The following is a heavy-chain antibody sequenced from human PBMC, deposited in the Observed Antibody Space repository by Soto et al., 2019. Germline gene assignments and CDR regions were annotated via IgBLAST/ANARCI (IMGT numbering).Heavy chain of an antibody. Sequence: GGSLRLSCAASGFTFSSYSMNWVRQAPGKGLEWVSYISSSSSTIYYADSVKGRFTISRDNAKNSLYLQMNSLRDGDTAVYYCARAAAAGFGYWGQGTLVTVSS. D-gene: IGHD6-13*01. CDR3: ARAAAAGFGY. J-gene: IGHJ4*02. CDR1: GFTFSSYS. CDR2: ISSSSSTI. V-gene: IGHV3-48*02.